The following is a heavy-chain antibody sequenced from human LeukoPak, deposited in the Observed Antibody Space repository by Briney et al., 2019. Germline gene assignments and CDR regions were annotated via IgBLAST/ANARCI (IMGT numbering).Heavy chain of an antibody. CDR1: GGSFSTYY. Sequence: PSETLSLTCTVSGGSFSTYYWSWIRQPPGKGLDWIGYIYYSGSTNYNPSLKSRVTISVDMSKNQFSLKLSSVTAADTAVYYCARAWDYYDSRGFYLRYFDYWGQGTLVTVSS. V-gene: IGHV4-59*01. CDR3: ARAWDYYDSRGFYLRYFDY. CDR2: IYYSGST. D-gene: IGHD3-22*01. J-gene: IGHJ4*02.